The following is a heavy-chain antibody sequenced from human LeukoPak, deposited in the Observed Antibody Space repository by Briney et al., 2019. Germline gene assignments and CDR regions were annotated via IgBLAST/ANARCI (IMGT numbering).Heavy chain of an antibody. J-gene: IGHJ4*02. Sequence: RASVKVSCKASGYTFTSYDINWVRQATGQGLEWMGWMNPNSGITGYAQKFQGRVTMTRNTSITTAFLELSSLRSEDTAVYYCARPIVGAHYYFDYWGQGTLVTVSS. CDR1: GYTFTSYD. D-gene: IGHD1-26*01. CDR3: ARPIVGAHYYFDY. V-gene: IGHV1-8*01. CDR2: MNPNSGIT.